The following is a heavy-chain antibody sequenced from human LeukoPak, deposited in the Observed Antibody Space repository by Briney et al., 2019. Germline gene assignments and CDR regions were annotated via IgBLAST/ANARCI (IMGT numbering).Heavy chain of an antibody. CDR2: IYPGDSDN. V-gene: IGHV5-51*01. CDR3: GRPGRATSFIDY. Sequence: GESLKISCKGSGYSFTSYWIGWVRQMPGKGLEWVGIIYPGDSDNRYSPSFQGQVTISDGKSISTAYLQRSSLKASDTAIYCWGRPGRATSFIDYWRQGTLVTDSS. D-gene: IGHD1-26*01. CDR1: GYSFTSYW. J-gene: IGHJ4*02.